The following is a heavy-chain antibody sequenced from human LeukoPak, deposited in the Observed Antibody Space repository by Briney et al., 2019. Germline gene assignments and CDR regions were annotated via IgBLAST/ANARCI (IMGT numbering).Heavy chain of an antibody. V-gene: IGHV4-31*03. Sequence: SETLSLTCTVSGGSISSGGYYWSWIRQHPGKGLEWIGYIYYSGSTYYNPSLKSRVTISVDTSKNQFSLRLTSVTAADAALYYCAGGRQWLAFDSWGQGALVTVSS. CDR2: IYYSGST. D-gene: IGHD6-19*01. CDR3: AGGRQWLAFDS. CDR1: GGSISSGGYY. J-gene: IGHJ4*02.